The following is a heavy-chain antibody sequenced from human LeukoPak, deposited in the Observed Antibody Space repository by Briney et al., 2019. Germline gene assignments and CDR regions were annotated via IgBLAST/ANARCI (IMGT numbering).Heavy chain of an antibody. D-gene: IGHD3-22*01. J-gene: IGHJ4*02. CDR1: GFIFSSYS. CDR3: AREAPGFDYYDSSGLFDY. CDR2: ISSSSSYI. Sequence: GGSLRLSCAASGFIFSSYSMNWVRQAPGKGLEWVSSISSSSSYIYYADSVKGRFTISRDNAKNSLYLQMNSLRAEDTAVYYCAREAPGFDYYDSSGLFDYWGQGTLVTVSS. V-gene: IGHV3-21*01.